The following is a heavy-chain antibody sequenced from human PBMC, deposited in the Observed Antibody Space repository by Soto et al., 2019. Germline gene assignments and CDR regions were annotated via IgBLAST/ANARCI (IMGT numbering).Heavy chain of an antibody. J-gene: IGHJ3*02. V-gene: IGHV1-69*13. CDR3: ARSGRVVLRYLDWDEEIGAFDI. CDR1: GGTFSSYA. CDR2: IIPIFGTA. D-gene: IGHD3-9*01. Sequence: SVKVSCKASGGTFSSYAISWVRQAPGQGLEWMGGIIPIFGTANYAQKFQGRVTITADESTSTAYMELSSLRSEDTAVYYWARSGRVVLRYLDWDEEIGAFDIWGQGTMVTVSS.